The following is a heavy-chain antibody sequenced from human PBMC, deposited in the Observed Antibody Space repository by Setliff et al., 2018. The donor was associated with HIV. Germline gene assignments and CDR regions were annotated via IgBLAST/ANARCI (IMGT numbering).Heavy chain of an antibody. Sequence: ASVKVSCKTSGGTFSSYGISWVRQAPGQGLEWMGGIIPMFGTGYAQKFQGRVTMTRNTSISTAYMELSSLRSEDTAVYYCARDMGFCSGGSCYGIHWGQGTLVTVSS. CDR1: GGTFSSYG. J-gene: IGHJ4*02. CDR3: ARDMGFCSGGSCYGIH. CDR2: IIPMFGT. D-gene: IGHD2-15*01. V-gene: IGHV1-8*02.